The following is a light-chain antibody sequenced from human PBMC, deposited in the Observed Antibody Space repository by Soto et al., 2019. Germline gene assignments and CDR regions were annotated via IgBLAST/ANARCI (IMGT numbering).Light chain of an antibody. CDR1: QSLTSSY. CDR2: GAS. CDR3: QHYGGFPIP. V-gene: IGKV3-20*01. J-gene: IGKJ5*01. Sequence: EIGLTQSPGTLSFSPGKSATLCCSSSQSLTSSYLAWYQQKPGQAPRLLIYGASSRATAIPDRGSGSGSGDAFTFNITRLEHEDFAVYYCQHYGGFPIPVGQGTRLESK.